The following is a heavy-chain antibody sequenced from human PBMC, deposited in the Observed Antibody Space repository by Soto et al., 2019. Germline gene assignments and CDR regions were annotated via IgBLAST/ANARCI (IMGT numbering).Heavy chain of an antibody. J-gene: IGHJ4*02. CDR2: ISYDGSNK. CDR1: GFTFSSYG. CDR3: AKDKTVAGND. V-gene: IGHV3-30*18. Sequence: PGLSCAASGFTFSSYGMHWVRQAPGKGLEWVAVISYDGSNKYYADSVKGRFTISRDNSKNTLYLQMNSLRAEDTAVYYCAKDKTVAGNDWGQGTLVTVSS. D-gene: IGHD6-19*01.